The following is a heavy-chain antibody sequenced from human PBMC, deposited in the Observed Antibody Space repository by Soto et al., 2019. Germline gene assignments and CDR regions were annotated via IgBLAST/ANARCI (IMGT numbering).Heavy chain of an antibody. V-gene: IGHV5-10-1*01. D-gene: IGHD3-22*01. J-gene: IGHJ4*02. CDR3: ARHTAYYDSSGYYVH. Sequence: GESLKISCKGSGYSFTSYWITWVRQMPGKGLEWMGRIDPSDSYTNHSPSFQGHVTISADKSISTAYLQWSSLKASDTAMYYCARHTAYYDSSGYYVHWGQGTLVTVSS. CDR2: IDPSDSYT. CDR1: GYSFTSYW.